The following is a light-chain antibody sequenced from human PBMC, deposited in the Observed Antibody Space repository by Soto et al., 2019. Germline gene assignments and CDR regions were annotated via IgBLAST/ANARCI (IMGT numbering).Light chain of an antibody. J-gene: IGLJ1*01. CDR3: QFYDISLSGYV. CDR1: SSNIGAGDD. Sequence: QAVVTQPPSVSGAPGQRVTISCTGSSSNIGAGDDVHWYQQLPATAPKLLISGNRNRPSGATDRFPVSKSGTSASLAITGLQAEDEADYCCQFYDISLSGYVFGTGTKLTVL. CDR2: GNR. V-gene: IGLV1-40*01.